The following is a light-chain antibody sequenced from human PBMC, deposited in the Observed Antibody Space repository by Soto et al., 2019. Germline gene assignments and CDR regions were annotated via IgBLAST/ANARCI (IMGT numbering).Light chain of an antibody. Sequence: ELVLTQSPGTLSLSPEERATLSCRASQSVSSNLAWYKQKPGQAPRLLIYGASSRATGIPDRFSGSGSGTDSTLTISRLEPEDFAVYYCQQYGSSPTFGGGTKVDIK. J-gene: IGKJ4*01. CDR2: GAS. V-gene: IGKV3-20*01. CDR1: QSVSSN. CDR3: QQYGSSPT.